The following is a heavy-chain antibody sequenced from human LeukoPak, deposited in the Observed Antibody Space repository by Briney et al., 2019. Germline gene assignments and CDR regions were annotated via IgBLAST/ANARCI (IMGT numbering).Heavy chain of an antibody. Sequence: GGSLRLSCAASGFTFSTYAMSWVRQAPGEGLEWVSGISNNGDSAYYADSVKGRFTISRDNSKTTLYVQMNSLRAEDTAVYYCAREGTGTIDYWGQGTLVTVSS. J-gene: IGHJ4*02. V-gene: IGHV3-23*01. D-gene: IGHD1-1*01. CDR3: AREGTGTIDY. CDR2: ISNNGDSA. CDR1: GFTFSTYA.